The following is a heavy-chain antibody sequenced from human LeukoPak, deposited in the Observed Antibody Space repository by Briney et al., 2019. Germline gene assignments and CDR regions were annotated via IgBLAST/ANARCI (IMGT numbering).Heavy chain of an antibody. Sequence: GGSLRLSCAASGFTSSSYAMSWVRQAPGKGLEWVSAISGSGGSTYYADSVKGRFTISRDNSKNTLYLQMNSLRAEDTAVYYCAKDSVWGSYRPTQIDYWGQGTLVTASS. CDR1: GFTSSSYA. D-gene: IGHD3-16*02. CDR3: AKDSVWGSYRPTQIDY. V-gene: IGHV3-23*01. CDR2: ISGSGGST. J-gene: IGHJ4*02.